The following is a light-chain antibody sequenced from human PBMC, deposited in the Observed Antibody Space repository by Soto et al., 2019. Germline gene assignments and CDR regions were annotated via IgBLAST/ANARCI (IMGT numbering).Light chain of an antibody. CDR2: GAS. Sequence: EIVLTQSPGTLSLSPGERATLSCRASQSVSSSYLAWYQQKPGQAPRLLIYGASSRATGIPDRFSGSGSGKDFTLTISRLEPEDFAVYYCQQYGSSRAFCPGTKVDIK. CDR1: QSVSSSY. V-gene: IGKV3-20*01. J-gene: IGKJ3*01. CDR3: QQYGSSRA.